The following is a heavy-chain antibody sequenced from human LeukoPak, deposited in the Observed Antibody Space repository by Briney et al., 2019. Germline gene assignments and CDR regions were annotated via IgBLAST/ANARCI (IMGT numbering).Heavy chain of an antibody. CDR3: ARDSGYDLFDY. J-gene: IGHJ4*02. V-gene: IGHV3-74*01. CDR1: GFTFSSYW. Sequence: GGSLRLSCAASGFTFSSYWMHWVRQVPGKGLVWVSRISSDGSNTKYADSVKGRFTISRDNAKNTLYLQMNSLRAEDTAVYYCARDSGYDLFDYWGRGTLVTVSS. D-gene: IGHD5-12*01. CDR2: ISSDGSNT.